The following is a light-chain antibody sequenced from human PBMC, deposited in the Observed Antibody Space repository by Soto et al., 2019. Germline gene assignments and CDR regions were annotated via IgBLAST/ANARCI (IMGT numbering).Light chain of an antibody. CDR3: AAWDDSLNGVL. CDR2: SNN. CDR1: RSNIGSNI. Sequence: QSVLTQPPSASGTPGQRVTISCSGSRSNIGSNIVSWYQHLPGTAPKLLLYSNNQRPSGVPDRFSGSKSGTSASLAISGLQSEDEADYYCAAWDDSLNGVLFGGGTKVTVL. V-gene: IGLV1-44*01. J-gene: IGLJ3*02.